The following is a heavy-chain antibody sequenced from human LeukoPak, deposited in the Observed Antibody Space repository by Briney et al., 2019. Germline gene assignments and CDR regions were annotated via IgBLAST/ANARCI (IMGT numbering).Heavy chain of an antibody. Sequence: ASVKVSCKASGGTFSSYAISWVRQAPGQGLEWMGRIIPIFGTTNYARKFRARVTITTDESTSTAYMELSSLRSEDRAIYYCAITIDGFQLLSYFDYWGQGTQVTVSS. CDR1: GGTFSSYA. V-gene: IGHV1-69*05. CDR2: IIPIFGTT. D-gene: IGHD3-10*01. J-gene: IGHJ4*02. CDR3: AITIDGFQLLSYFDY.